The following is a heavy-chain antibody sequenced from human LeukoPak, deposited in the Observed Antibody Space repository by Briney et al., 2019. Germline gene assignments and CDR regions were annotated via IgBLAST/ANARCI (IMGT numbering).Heavy chain of an antibody. Sequence: SGGSLRLSCAASGFSFSTYVMHWVRQAPGKGLEWVAVLSYGGSEKYSADSVKGRFTISRDNSKNTLYLQLNSLRPEDTAVHYCARALSYSSGWHADYWGQGALVTVSS. CDR1: GFSFSTYV. V-gene: IGHV3-30*04. CDR3: ARALSYSSGWHADY. CDR2: LSYGGSEK. D-gene: IGHD6-19*01. J-gene: IGHJ4*02.